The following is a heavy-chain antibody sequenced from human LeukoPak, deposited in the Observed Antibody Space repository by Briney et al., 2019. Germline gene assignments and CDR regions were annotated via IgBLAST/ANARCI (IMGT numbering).Heavy chain of an antibody. CDR1: GFTSSIYP. V-gene: IGHV3-30*04. D-gene: IGHD6-13*01. Sequence: GRSLRLSCAASGFTSSIYPMHWVRQAPGKGLEWVAVIAYDGSYKYYADSVKGRFTISRDNSKNTLYLQMNSLRAEYTAVYYCAKRRRGSWSYYFDYWGQGTLVTVSS. CDR3: AKRRRGSWSYYFDY. CDR2: IAYDGSYK. J-gene: IGHJ4*02.